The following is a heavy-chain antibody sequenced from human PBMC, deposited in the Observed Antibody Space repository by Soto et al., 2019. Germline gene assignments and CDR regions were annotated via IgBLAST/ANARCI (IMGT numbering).Heavy chain of an antibody. V-gene: IGHV4-34*01. CDR3: ARSLPSYSSGYYFRTSWFD. D-gene: IGHD3-22*01. Sequence: KRLEWIGEINHSGSTNYNPSLKSRVTISVDTSKNQFSLKLSSVTAADTAVYYCARSLPSYSSGYYFRTSWFD. J-gene: IGHJ5*02. CDR2: INHSGST.